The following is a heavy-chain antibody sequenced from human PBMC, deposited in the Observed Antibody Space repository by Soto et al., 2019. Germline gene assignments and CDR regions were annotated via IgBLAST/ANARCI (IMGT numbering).Heavy chain of an antibody. Sequence: QVHLVQSGAEVKKPGASVKVSCKASGYIFSNYGISWVRQAPGQGLEWTRWISTYNANTYYAQKFQGRVTMTTDTSTSTAYMELRSLRSDDTAVFYCARERDGSSWSSAESLQYWGQGTLVTVSS. CDR2: ISTYNANT. CDR1: GYIFSNYG. CDR3: ARERDGSSWSSAESLQY. D-gene: IGHD6-13*01. J-gene: IGHJ1*01. V-gene: IGHV1-18*01.